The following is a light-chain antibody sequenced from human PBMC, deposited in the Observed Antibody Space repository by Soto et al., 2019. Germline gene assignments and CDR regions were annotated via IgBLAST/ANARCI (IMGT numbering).Light chain of an antibody. Sequence: EIVMTQSPATLSVSPGEGATLSCRASQDIKSDMAWYQQTPGQAPRLLIYDVSTRATGVPVRFSGSGSGTEFTLTISSLESEDFAIYYCQQYNNLPPWTFGQGTKVEVK. CDR1: QDIKSD. J-gene: IGKJ1*01. V-gene: IGKV3-15*01. CDR2: DVS. CDR3: QQYNNLPPWT.